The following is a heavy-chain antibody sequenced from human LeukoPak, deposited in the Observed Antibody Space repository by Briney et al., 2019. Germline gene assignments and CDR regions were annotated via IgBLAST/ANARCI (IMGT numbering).Heavy chain of an antibody. D-gene: IGHD6-19*01. CDR2: ISGSGGTT. J-gene: IGHJ1*01. V-gene: IGHV3-23*01. Sequence: GGSLRLSCAASGFTVRRNYMSWVRQAPGKGLEWVSAISGSGGTTYYADSVKGRFTISRDNAKNTLYLQMDSLRAEDTAVYYCAKDRGQWLVQGEYLQHWGQGTLITVSS. CDR1: GFTVRRNY. CDR3: AKDRGQWLVQGEYLQH.